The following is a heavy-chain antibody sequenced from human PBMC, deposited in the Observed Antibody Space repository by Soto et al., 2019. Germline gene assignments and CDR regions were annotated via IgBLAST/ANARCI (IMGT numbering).Heavy chain of an antibody. CDR1: GGSISSNGYY. V-gene: IGHV4-31*03. D-gene: IGHD5-18*01. CDR2: IYHSGST. CDR3: ARDGGTAMVLDP. J-gene: IGHJ5*02. Sequence: QVQLQESGPGLLKPSQTLSLTCIVSGGSISSNGYYWNWIRQHSGKGLEWIGYIYHSGSTYYNPPRRSRATISLAASTNRFSLNLISATVADTAMYYCARDGGTAMVLDPWGQGILVTVSS.